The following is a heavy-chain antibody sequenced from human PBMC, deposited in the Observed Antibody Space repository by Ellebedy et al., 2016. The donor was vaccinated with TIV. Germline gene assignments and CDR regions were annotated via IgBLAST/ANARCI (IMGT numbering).Heavy chain of an antibody. D-gene: IGHD1-1*01. CDR1: GYTLTELS. CDR3: ARDSRYNWNDWDFYHMDV. CDR2: FDPEDGET. V-gene: IGHV1-24*01. J-gene: IGHJ6*03. Sequence: ASVKVSCKVSGYTLTELSMHWVRQAPGKGLEWMGGFDPEDGETIYAQKFQGRVTMTEDTSTDTAYMELSSLRSEDTAVYYCARDSRYNWNDWDFYHMDVWGKGTTVTVSS.